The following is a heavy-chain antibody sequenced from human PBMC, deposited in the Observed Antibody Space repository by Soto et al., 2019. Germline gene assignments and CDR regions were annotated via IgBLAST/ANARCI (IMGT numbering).Heavy chain of an antibody. V-gene: IGHV3-7*01. CDR3: MRDFKGY. CDR2: IKEDGSVR. CDR1: EFTFSSFW. J-gene: IGHJ4*02. Sequence: PVGSLRLSCAASEFTFSSFWMSWVRQAPGKGLEWVANIKEDGSVRNYVDSVKGRFTISRDNAKNSLILQMNSLRVDDTAVYYCMRDFKGYRGQGTLLTVSS.